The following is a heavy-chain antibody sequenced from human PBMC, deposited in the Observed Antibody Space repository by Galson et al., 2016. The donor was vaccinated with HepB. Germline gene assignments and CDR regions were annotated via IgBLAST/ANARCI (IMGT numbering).Heavy chain of an antibody. CDR3: ARGRGPMDV. V-gene: IGHV3-13*01. CDR2: IGSAGDT. J-gene: IGHJ6*03. Sequence: SLRLSCAASGFVFSNFDVHWVRQAPGRGLEWVSDIGSAGDTYYPGSVKGRFTISRENATNSLYLQMTSLIAGDAAVYYCARGRGPMDVWGKGTTVTVSS. CDR1: GFVFSNFD.